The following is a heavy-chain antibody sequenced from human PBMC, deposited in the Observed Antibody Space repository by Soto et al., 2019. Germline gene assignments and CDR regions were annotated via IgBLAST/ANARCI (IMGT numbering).Heavy chain of an antibody. V-gene: IGHV1-69*02. D-gene: IGHD5-18*01. CDR2: IIPILGIA. CDR3: ARGPDTASLPNWFDP. CDR1: GGTFSSYT. Sequence: QVQLVQSGAEVKKPGSSVKVSCKASGGTFSSYTISWVRQAPGQGLEWMGRIIPILGIANYAQKFQGRVTLTADKSTSKAYMALSSRRSEDTAVYYCARGPDTASLPNWFDPWGQGTLVTVSS. J-gene: IGHJ5*02.